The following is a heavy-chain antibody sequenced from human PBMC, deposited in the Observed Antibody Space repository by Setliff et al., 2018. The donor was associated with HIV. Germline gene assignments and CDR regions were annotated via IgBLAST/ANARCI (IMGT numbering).Heavy chain of an antibody. CDR2: IYHSGST. D-gene: IGHD3-10*01. V-gene: IGHV4-4*02. CDR3: ARLWFGELLYQYYYYMDV. Sequence: PSETMSLTCDVSGGSISSSYWWTWVRQPPGKGLEWIGEIYHSGSTNYNSSLKSRVTISVDQSKNQFSLNLSSVTDADTAVYYCARLWFGELLYQYYYYMDVWGKGTTVTVSS. CDR1: GGSISSSYW. J-gene: IGHJ6*03.